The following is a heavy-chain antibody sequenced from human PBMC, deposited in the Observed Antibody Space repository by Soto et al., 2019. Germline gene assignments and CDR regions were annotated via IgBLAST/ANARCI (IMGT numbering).Heavy chain of an antibody. V-gene: IGHV1-8*01. Sequence: ASVKVSCKAPGYTFTSYDINWARQATGQGLEWMGWMNPNSGNTGYAQRFQGRVTMTRNTSISTAYMELSSLRSEDTAVYYCAREGFCSSTSCYAGNNWFDPWGQGTLVTVSS. J-gene: IGHJ5*02. D-gene: IGHD2-2*01. CDR3: AREGFCSSTSCYAGNNWFDP. CDR1: GYTFTSYD. CDR2: MNPNSGNT.